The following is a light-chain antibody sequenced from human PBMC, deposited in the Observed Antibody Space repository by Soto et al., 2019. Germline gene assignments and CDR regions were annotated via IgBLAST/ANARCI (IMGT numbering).Light chain of an antibody. CDR1: QGISSY. Sequence: DIQLTQSPSFLSASVGDRVTITCRARQGISSYLAWYQQKTGKAPKLLIYAASTLQSGVPSRFSGNGSGTEFTLTISSLQPEDFATYYCQQLNSYPRTFGQGTKVEIK. CDR3: QQLNSYPRT. CDR2: AAS. V-gene: IGKV1-9*01. J-gene: IGKJ1*01.